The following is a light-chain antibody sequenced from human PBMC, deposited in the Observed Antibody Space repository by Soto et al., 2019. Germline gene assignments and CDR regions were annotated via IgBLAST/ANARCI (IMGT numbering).Light chain of an antibody. Sequence: EIVLTQSPGTLSLSPGERATLSCRASQSVSSSLAWLQQKPGQAPRLLIYDASNRATGIPARFSGSGSGTDFTLTISRLEPEDFAVYYCQQYGSSPQTFGQGTKVDI. CDR3: QQYGSSPQT. CDR2: DAS. CDR1: QSVSSS. V-gene: IGKV3-20*01. J-gene: IGKJ1*01.